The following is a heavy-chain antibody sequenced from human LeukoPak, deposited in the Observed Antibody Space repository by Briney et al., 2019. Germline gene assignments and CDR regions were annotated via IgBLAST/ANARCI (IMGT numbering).Heavy chain of an antibody. CDR2: IYTSGGT. V-gene: IGHV4-4*09. J-gene: IGHJ4*02. CDR1: GGSMTNYY. D-gene: IGHD3-10*01. CDR3: ARRQSSGFFDN. Sequence: SETLSLTCTVSGGSMTNYYWSWIRQPPGKAREWIGYIYTSGGTNYNPSLKSRLTISVDTSKSQFFLGLTSATAADTAVYYCARRQSSGFFDNWGQGILVTVSP.